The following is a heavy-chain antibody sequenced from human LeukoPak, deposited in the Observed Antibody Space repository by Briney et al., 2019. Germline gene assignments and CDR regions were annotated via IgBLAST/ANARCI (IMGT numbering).Heavy chain of an antibody. D-gene: IGHD1-1*01. CDR2: ISSGGSTI. CDR1: EFTFSSYE. CDR3: AREKASTTGTTDYDY. Sequence: PGGSLRLSCAASEFTFSSYEMNWVRQAPGKGLEWVSYISSGGSTILYADSVKGRFSISRDNAKNSLFLQMNSLRAGDTAVYYCAREKASTTGTTDYDYWGQGTLVTVSS. V-gene: IGHV3-48*03. J-gene: IGHJ4*02.